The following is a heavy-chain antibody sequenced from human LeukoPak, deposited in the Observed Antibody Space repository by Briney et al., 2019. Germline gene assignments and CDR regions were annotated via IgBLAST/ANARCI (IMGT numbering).Heavy chain of an antibody. D-gene: IGHD6-19*01. J-gene: IGHJ4*02. CDR1: GFTFSSYE. Sequence: PGGSLRLSCAASGFTFSSYEMNWVRQAAGKGVEWVSYISTTGSYIYYADSVKGRFTITRDNVKNLLYLQMNSLRAEDTAVYYCARVQRGIAVALDYWGQGTLATVSS. CDR2: ISTTGSYI. V-gene: IGHV3-48*03. CDR3: ARVQRGIAVALDY.